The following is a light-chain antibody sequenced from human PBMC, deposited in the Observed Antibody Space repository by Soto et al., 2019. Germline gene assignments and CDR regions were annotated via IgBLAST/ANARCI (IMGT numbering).Light chain of an antibody. CDR3: QQSYRTPHT. Sequence: DIQMTQSPSSLSASVGDSVTISCRASRNIRNYLNWYQQKPGKAPKLLIYASSSLHGGVPSRFSGSGSGTNFTLTISRLQPEDFATYYCQQSYRTPHTFGQGTKLETK. V-gene: IGKV1-39*01. CDR1: RNIRNY. CDR2: ASS. J-gene: IGKJ2*01.